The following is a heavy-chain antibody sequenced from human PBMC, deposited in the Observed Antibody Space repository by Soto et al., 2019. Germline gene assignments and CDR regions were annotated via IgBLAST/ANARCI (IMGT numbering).Heavy chain of an antibody. CDR1: GGSISSSSYY. Sequence: ETLSLTCTVSGGSISSSSYYWGWIRQPPGKGLEWIGTIYYSGSTYYNPSLKSRVTISVDTSKNQFSLKLSSVTAADTAVYYCARGDYGVYYFDYWGQGTLVTVSS. CDR2: IYYSGST. D-gene: IGHD4-17*01. V-gene: IGHV4-39*01. J-gene: IGHJ4*02. CDR3: ARGDYGVYYFDY.